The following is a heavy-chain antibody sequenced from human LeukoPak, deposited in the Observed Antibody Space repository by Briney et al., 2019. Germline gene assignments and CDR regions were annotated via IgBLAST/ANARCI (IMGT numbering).Heavy chain of an antibody. J-gene: IGHJ4*02. CDR1: GGSFSGYY. D-gene: IGHD3-9*01. CDR3: ARRLRYFEWSVIDY. CDR2: IYHSGST. V-gene: IGHV4-34*01. Sequence: SETLSLTCAVYGGSFSGYYWSWIRQPPGKGLEWIGYIYHSGSTYHNPSLKSRVTISVDTSKNQFSLKLSSVTAADTAVYYCARRLRYFEWSVIDYWGQGTLVTVSS.